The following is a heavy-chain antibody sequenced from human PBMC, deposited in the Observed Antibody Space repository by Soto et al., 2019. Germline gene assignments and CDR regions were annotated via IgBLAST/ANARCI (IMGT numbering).Heavy chain of an antibody. D-gene: IGHD6-25*01. CDR2: MYYSGTT. V-gene: IGHV4-39*01. CDR1: GGSIGSSDFY. Sequence: ASETLSLTCTVSGGSIGSSDFYWGWLRQTPGKGLEFIGSMYYSGTTYYNPSLKSRVTISVDTSKNQFTLKLISVTAADTAVYYCAVVDSTGNWFDPWGEGALVTVSS. CDR3: AVVDSTGNWFDP. J-gene: IGHJ5*02.